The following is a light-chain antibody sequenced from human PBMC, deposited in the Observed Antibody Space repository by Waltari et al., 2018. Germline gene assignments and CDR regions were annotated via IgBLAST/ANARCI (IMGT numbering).Light chain of an antibody. J-gene: IGKJ4*01. CDR1: HDISSY. V-gene: IGKV1-12*01. CDR2: AAS. CDR3: QQGKTFPLT. Sequence: DLQMTQSPSSVSASAGDRVTISCRTSHDISSYLAWYQQEPGKAPKLLIYAASSLLSGVPSRFSGSGSGTDFTLTISSLQPDDSATYYCQQGKTFPLTFGGGTKVVI.